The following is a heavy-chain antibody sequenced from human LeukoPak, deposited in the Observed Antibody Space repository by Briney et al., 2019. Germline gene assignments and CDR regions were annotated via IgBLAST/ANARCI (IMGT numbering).Heavy chain of an antibody. V-gene: IGHV1-69*13. CDR1: GGTFSSYA. CDR2: IIPIFGTA. Sequence: SVKVSCKASGGTFSSYAISWVRQAPGQGLEWMGGIIPIFGTANYAQKFQGRVTITADESTSTAYMELSSLRSEDTAAYYCARVTGYMIEDYFDYWGQGTLVTVSS. CDR3: ARVTGYMIEDYFDY. J-gene: IGHJ4*02. D-gene: IGHD3-22*01.